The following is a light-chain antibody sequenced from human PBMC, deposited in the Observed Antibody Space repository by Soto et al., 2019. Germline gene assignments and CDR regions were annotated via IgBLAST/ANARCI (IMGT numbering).Light chain of an antibody. CDR1: LTHVGGYNY. Sequence: NRTLTHVGGYNYVSWYQHHPGKATKLIIYEVYKRPSGVPDRFSGSKSGNTAALTVSGLQAEDEADYYCSSYVGTNSYVYGTGTKVTVL. V-gene: IGLV2-8*01. CDR3: SSYVGTNSYV. CDR2: EVY. J-gene: IGLJ1*01.